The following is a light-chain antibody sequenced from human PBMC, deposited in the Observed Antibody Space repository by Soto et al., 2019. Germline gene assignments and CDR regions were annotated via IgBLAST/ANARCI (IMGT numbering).Light chain of an antibody. Sequence: QSVLTQPLSASVTPGQRVSISCSGSSSNIGNNTVNWYQQFPETAPRLLIYTTNQRPSGVPDRFSGSKSGTSASLAISGLQSEDEADYYCAAWDDSLNGPVFGGGTKLTVL. CDR2: TTN. CDR3: AAWDDSLNGPV. J-gene: IGLJ3*02. CDR1: SSNIGNNT. V-gene: IGLV1-44*01.